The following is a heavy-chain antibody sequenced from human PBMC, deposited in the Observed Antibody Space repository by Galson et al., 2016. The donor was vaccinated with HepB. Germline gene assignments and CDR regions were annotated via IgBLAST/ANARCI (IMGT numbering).Heavy chain of an antibody. D-gene: IGHD5-12*01. J-gene: IGHJ2*01. V-gene: IGHV1-2*04. CDR3: AREIGGYTGYDFEGRLRYFDI. CDR2: INPNTGGT. CDR1: GYTFTAYY. Sequence: SVKVSCKASGYTFTAYYMHWVRQAPGQGLEWMGWINPNTGGTNYAQKFQSWVTMTRDTSISTAYMELYRLKSDDTAVYYCAREIGGYTGYDFEGRLRYFDIWGRGTLVTVSS.